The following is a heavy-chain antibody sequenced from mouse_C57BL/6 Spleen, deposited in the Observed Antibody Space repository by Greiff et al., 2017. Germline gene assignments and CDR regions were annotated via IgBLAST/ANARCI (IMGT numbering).Heavy chain of an antibody. V-gene: IGHV1-42*01. CDR2: INPSAGGT. Sequence: VQLKQSGPELVKPGASVKISCKASGYSFTGYYMNWVKQSPEKSLEWIGEINPSAGGTTYNQKFKAKATLTVDKSSSTAYMQLMSLTSEDSAVYYCARRGGFITTFHGFDYWGQGTLVTVSA. CDR1: GYSFTGYY. J-gene: IGHJ3*01. CDR3: ARRGGFITTFHGFDY. D-gene: IGHD1-1*01.